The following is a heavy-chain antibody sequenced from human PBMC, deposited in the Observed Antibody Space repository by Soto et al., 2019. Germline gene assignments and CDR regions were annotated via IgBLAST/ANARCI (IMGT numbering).Heavy chain of an antibody. J-gene: IGHJ6*02. CDR1: GYTFTSYG. Sequence: QVQLVQSGAEVKKPGASVKVSCKASGYTFTSYGISWVRQAPGQGLEWMGWISAYNGNTNYAQKLQGRVTMTTDTSTSTAYIELRSLRSDDTAVYYCARSTSGRYSYYYYGMDVWGQGTTVTVSS. V-gene: IGHV1-18*01. CDR3: ARSTSGRYSYYYYGMDV. CDR2: ISAYNGNT. D-gene: IGHD1-26*01.